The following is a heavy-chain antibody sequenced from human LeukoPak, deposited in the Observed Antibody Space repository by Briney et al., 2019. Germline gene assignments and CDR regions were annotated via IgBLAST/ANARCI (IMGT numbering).Heavy chain of an antibody. V-gene: IGHV4-39*01. J-gene: IGHJ4*02. D-gene: IGHD3-10*01. Sequence: SETLSLTCTVSDGSINSSSYYWGWIRQPPGKGLEWIGNIYYRGSTYYSPSLYSRLTISIDRSKSQFSLKLSSVAAADTAVYYCARCDFGSGSYSPRFDFWGQGTLVTVSS. CDR3: ARCDFGSGSYSPRFDF. CDR2: IYYRGST. CDR1: DGSINSSSYY.